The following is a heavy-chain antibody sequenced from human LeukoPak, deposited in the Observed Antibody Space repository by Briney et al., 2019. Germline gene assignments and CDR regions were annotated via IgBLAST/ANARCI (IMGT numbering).Heavy chain of an antibody. V-gene: IGHV4-34*01. D-gene: IGHD3-3*01. J-gene: IGHJ4*02. Sequence: SETLSLTCAVYGGSFSDYYWTWIRQPPGKGLEWVGEINHSGSPNNNPSLKSRVSISFDTSKNQFSLKLTSVTAADTAVYYCGSRRTAMFGVIKGPIDYWGQGTLVTVSS. CDR3: GSRRTAMFGVIKGPIDY. CDR2: INHSGSP. CDR1: GGSFSDYY.